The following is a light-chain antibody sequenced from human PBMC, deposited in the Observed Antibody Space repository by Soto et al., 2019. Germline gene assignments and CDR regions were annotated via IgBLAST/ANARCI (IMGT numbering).Light chain of an antibody. J-gene: IGKJ1*01. CDR2: GAS. V-gene: IGKV3-15*01. CDR1: QSVSSN. Sequence: EIVMTQSPATLSVSPGERATLSCRASQSVSSNLAWYQQKPGQAPRLLIYGASTRATGIPARFSGSGSGTEFTLTISSLQSEDFAVYYCQQYNTWSPGFGQGTKVEIK. CDR3: QQYNTWSPG.